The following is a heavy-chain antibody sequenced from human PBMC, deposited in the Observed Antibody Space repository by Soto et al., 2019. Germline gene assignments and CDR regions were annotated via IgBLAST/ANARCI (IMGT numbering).Heavy chain of an antibody. CDR1: GGTFSSYA. CDR2: IIPIFGTA. V-gene: IGHV1-69*12. Sequence: QVQLVQSGAEVKKPGSSVKVSCKASGGTFSSYAISWVRQAPGQGLEWMGGIIPIFGTANYAQKFQGRVTITAEESTSTAYMELSSLRSEDTAVYYCARAGAGYCSGGSCYSGEYWGQGTLVTVSS. J-gene: IGHJ4*02. D-gene: IGHD2-15*01. CDR3: ARAGAGYCSGGSCYSGEY.